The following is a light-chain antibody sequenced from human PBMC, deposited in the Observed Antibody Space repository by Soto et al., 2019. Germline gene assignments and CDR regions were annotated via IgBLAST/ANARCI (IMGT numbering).Light chain of an antibody. CDR2: GAS. CDR3: QQYGSSTWT. CDR1: QSVSSSY. Sequence: EIVLTHSPGTLSLSPVERATLSCSASQSVSSSYLAWYQQKPGQAPRLLIYGASSRATGIPDRFSGSGSGTDFTLTISRLEPEDFAVYYCQQYGSSTWTFGQGTKVDI. V-gene: IGKV3-20*01. J-gene: IGKJ1*01.